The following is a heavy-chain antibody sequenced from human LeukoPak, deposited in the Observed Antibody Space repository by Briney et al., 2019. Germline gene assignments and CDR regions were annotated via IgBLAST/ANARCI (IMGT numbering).Heavy chain of an antibody. CDR3: AREDDWNYEDY. CDR2: IKRDGSEK. CDR1: GFTLSTYW. V-gene: IGHV3-7*01. J-gene: IGHJ4*02. Sequence: GGSLRLSCAASGFTLSTYWMSWVRQAPGKGLEWLANIKRDGSEKYYVNSVKGRFTISRDNAKNSLYLQMNSLRAEDTAIYYCAREDDWNYEDYWGQGTLVTVSS. D-gene: IGHD1-7*01.